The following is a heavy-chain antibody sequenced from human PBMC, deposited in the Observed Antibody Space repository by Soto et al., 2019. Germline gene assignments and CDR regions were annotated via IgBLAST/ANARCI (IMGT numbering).Heavy chain of an antibody. CDR2: IYHSGDT. J-gene: IGHJ6*03. D-gene: IGHD2-2*02. Sequence: SETLSLTCTVSGGSISGYYWTWIRQPPGKGLEWIGYIYHSGDTNYNPSLKSRVTISVDTSKNQFSLKLSSVTAADTAVYYCARASYPYRGYYYMDVWGKGTTVTVSS. CDR1: GGSISGYY. V-gene: IGHV4-59*01. CDR3: ARASYPYRGYYYMDV.